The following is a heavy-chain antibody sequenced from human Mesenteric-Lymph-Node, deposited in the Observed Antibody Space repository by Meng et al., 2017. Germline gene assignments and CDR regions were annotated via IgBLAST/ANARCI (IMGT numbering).Heavy chain of an antibody. CDR3: ARVPQDFVGEPQYYYGMDV. V-gene: IGHV1-69*13. CDR2: IIPIFGTP. Sequence: SVKVSCKTSGGTFSSHAISWVRQAPGQGLEWMGGIIPIFGTPNYAQKFQGRVTITADESTSTAYMELRTLGSEDTAVYYCARVPQDFVGEPQYYYGMDVWGQGTTVTVSS. CDR1: GGTFSSHA. J-gene: IGHJ6*02. D-gene: IGHD3-10*01.